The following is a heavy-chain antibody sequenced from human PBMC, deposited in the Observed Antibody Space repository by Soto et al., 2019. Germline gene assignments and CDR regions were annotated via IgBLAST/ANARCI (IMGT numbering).Heavy chain of an antibody. CDR1: GFTFSSYG. V-gene: IGHV3-33*01. CDR3: AVGATADAFDI. D-gene: IGHD1-26*01. J-gene: IGHJ3*02. Sequence: GGSLRLSCAASGFTFSSYGMHWVRQAPGKGLEWVAVIWYDGSNKYYADSVKGRFTISRDNSKNTLYLQMNSLRAEDTAVYYCAVGATADAFDIWGQGTMVTVSS. CDR2: IWYDGSNK.